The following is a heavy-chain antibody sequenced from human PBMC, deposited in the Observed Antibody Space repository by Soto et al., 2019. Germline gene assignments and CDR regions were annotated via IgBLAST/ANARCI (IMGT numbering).Heavy chain of an antibody. D-gene: IGHD3-3*01. CDR1: GGSISSSSYY. CDR3: ARHLRGITIFGVVTPPGY. Sequence: NPSETLSLTCTVSGGSISSSSYYWGWIRQPPGKGLEWIGSIYYSGSTYYNPSLKSRVTISVDMSKNQFSLKLSSVTAADTAIYYCARHLRGITIFGVVTPPGYWGQGTLVTVSS. CDR2: IYYSGST. J-gene: IGHJ4*02. V-gene: IGHV4-39*01.